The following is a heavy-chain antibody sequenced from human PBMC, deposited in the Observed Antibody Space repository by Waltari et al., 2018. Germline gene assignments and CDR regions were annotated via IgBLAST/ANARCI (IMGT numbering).Heavy chain of an antibody. CDR3: ARDWSGSGRGINF. V-gene: IGHV3-7*03. D-gene: IGHD3-3*01. CDR1: GFIFSNYW. Sequence: VESGGGLVQPGGSLRLSCAASGFIFSNYWMSWVRQAPGKGLEWVANIKPDGTEKYYVASVWGRFTISRDNTQNSLSLQMTALRDDDTGRYFCARDWSGSGRGINFWGQGVPVTVS. J-gene: IGHJ4*02. CDR2: IKPDGTEK.